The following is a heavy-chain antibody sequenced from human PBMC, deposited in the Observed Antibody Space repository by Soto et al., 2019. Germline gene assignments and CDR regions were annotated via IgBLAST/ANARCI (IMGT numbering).Heavy chain of an antibody. Sequence: QVQLVESGGGVVQPGRSLRLSCAASEFTFSSYAMHWVRQAPGKGLEWVAVISYDGSNKYYADSVKGRFTISRDNSKNTLYLQMNSLRAEDTAVYYCARDPYYYGSGSSCDYWGQGTLVTVSS. CDR1: EFTFSSYA. CDR3: ARDPYYYGSGSSCDY. CDR2: ISYDGSNK. V-gene: IGHV3-30-3*01. J-gene: IGHJ4*02. D-gene: IGHD3-10*01.